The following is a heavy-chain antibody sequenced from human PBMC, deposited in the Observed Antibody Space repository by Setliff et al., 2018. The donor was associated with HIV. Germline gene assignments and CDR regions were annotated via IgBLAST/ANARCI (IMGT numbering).Heavy chain of an antibody. V-gene: IGHV1-24*01. CDR2: FDPQDGET. Sequence: ASVKVSCKVSGFTLSEVSIHWVRQAPGKGLEWMGYFDPQDGETVYAQKFQGRVTMTEDTSTDTAYMEMSGLRSEDTAVYYCARGGGSSYLYHSRGSEYFQYWGQGALVTVSS. CDR3: ARGGGSSYLYHSRGSEYFQY. CDR1: GFTLSEVS. D-gene: IGHD3-22*01. J-gene: IGHJ1*01.